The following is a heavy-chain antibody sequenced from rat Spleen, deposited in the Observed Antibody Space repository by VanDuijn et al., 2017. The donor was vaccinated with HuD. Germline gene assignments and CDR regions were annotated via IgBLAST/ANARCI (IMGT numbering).Heavy chain of an antibody. CDR1: GFTFSSYG. V-gene: IGHV5S13*01. CDR3: ARLDPRIGSPWCAY. CDR2: INTGGSNT. D-gene: IGHD3-1*01. J-gene: IGHJ3*01. Sequence: EVQLVESGGGLVQPGRSLKLSCAASGFTFSSYGMAWVRQTPTKGLEWVASINTGGSNTYYQNSVKGRFTISRDNAKSTLYLQMDSLRSEETASYYCARLDPRIGSPWCAYWGQGTLVTVSS.